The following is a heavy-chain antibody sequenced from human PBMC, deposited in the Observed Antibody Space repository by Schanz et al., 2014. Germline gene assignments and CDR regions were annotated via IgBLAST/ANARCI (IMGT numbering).Heavy chain of an antibody. CDR3: ARAPTAYCSDTSCLGTPFDY. CDR1: GYTFTSYD. J-gene: IGHJ4*02. CDR2: INPSGGGT. Sequence: QVQLIQSGAEVKKPGASVKVSCTASGYTFTSYDISWVRQAPGQGLEWMGIINPSGGGTSYALRFQDRVTVTRDTSRSTVYMELSSLRSEDTAVYYCARAPTAYCSDTSCLGTPFDYWGQGTLVTVSS. D-gene: IGHD2-2*01. V-gene: IGHV1-46*03.